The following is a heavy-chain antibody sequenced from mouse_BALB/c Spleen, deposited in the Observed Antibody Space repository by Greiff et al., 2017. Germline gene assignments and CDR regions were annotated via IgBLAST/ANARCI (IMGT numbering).Heavy chain of an antibody. D-gene: IGHD2-1*01. V-gene: IGHV3-8*02. CDR1: GDSITSGY. Sequence: DVKLQESGPSLVKPSQTLSLTCSVTGDSITSGYWNWIRKFPGNKLEYMGYISYSGSTYYNPSLKSRISITRDTSKNQYYLQLNSVTTEDTATYYCALGWGNYGYWYFDVWGAGTTVTVSS. CDR2: ISYSGST. CDR3: ALGWGNYGYWYFDV. J-gene: IGHJ1*01.